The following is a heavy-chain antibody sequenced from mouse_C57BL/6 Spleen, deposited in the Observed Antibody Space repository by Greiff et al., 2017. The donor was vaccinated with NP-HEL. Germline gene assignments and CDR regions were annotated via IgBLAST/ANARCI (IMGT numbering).Heavy chain of an antibody. Sequence: VQLQQSGPELVKPGASVKISCKASGYTFTDYYMNWVKQSHGKSLEWIGDINPNNGGTSYNQKFKGKATLTVDKSSSTAYMELRSLTSEDSAVYYCARRDYDTLAYWGQGTLVTVSA. J-gene: IGHJ3*01. V-gene: IGHV1-26*01. CDR3: ARRDYDTLAY. D-gene: IGHD2-4*01. CDR1: GYTFTDYY. CDR2: INPNNGGT.